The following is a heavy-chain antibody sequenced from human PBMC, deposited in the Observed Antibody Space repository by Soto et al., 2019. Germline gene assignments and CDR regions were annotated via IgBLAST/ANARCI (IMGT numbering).Heavy chain of an antibody. CDR1: GFTFSSYG. V-gene: IGHV3-30*03. CDR2: TTYDGGIK. CDR3: AGALENPYFYYGLNV. J-gene: IGHJ6*02. D-gene: IGHD1-1*01. Sequence: PGGSLRLSCAASGFTFSSYGMHWVRPAPGKGLEWVAATTYDGGIKHYVDSVKGRFTISRDNSKNTLYLQMNSLRVEDTATYYCAGALENPYFYYGLNVWGQGTTVTVSS.